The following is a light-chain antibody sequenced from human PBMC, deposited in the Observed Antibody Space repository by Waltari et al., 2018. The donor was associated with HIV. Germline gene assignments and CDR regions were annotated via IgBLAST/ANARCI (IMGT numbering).Light chain of an antibody. CDR3: TSYTSSTHVI. CDR1: SSYVGAYNY. CDR2: EVS. J-gene: IGLJ2*01. Sequence: QSALTQPASVSGSPGQSITISCTGTSSYVGAYNYVSWYQQPPDRAPKLMIYEVSNRPLGVSNRFSGSKSGNTASLTISGLQAEDEADYYCTSYTSSTHVIFGGGTKLTVL. V-gene: IGLV2-14*01.